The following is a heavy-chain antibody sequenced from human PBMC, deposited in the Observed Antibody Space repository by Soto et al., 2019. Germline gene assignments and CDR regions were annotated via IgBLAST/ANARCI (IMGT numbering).Heavy chain of an antibody. D-gene: IGHD2-21*01. CDR2: IKSKTDGGTT. CDR1: GFTFSNAW. CDR3: TTDAPYSMTLGLDY. V-gene: IGHV3-15*07. J-gene: IGHJ4*02. Sequence: EVQLVESGGGLVKPGGSLRLSCAASGFTFSNAWMNWVRQAPGKGLEWVGRIKSKTDGGTTDYAAPVKGRFTISRDDSKNTLXLQMNSLKTEDTAVYYCTTDAPYSMTLGLDYWGQGTLVTVSS.